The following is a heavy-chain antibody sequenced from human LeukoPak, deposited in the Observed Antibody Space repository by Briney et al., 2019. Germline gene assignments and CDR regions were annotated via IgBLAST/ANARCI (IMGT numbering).Heavy chain of an antibody. D-gene: IGHD4-23*01. CDR2: ISGSGGST. V-gene: IGHV3-23*01. Sequence: PGGSLRLSCAASGFTFSSYAMSWVRQAPGKGLEWVSAISGSGGSTYYADSVKGRFTISRDNAKNSLYLQMNSLRAEDTAVYYCTRDAYGGKNFQHWGQGTLVTVSS. CDR1: GFTFSSYA. J-gene: IGHJ1*01. CDR3: TRDAYGGKNFQH.